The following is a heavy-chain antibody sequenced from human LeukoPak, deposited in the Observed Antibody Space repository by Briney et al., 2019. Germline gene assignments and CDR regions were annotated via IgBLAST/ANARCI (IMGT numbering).Heavy chain of an antibody. V-gene: IGHV1-2*02. Sequence: GASVKVSCKASGYSFTDKYMHWVRQAPGQGLEWMGWINPNSGGTNYAQKFQGRVTMTTDTSMSTAYMELSRLTSDDTAVYYCARDNRRVRGVIARPGWGQGTLVTVSS. CDR2: INPNSGGT. CDR1: GYSFTDKY. J-gene: IGHJ4*02. D-gene: IGHD3-10*01. CDR3: ARDNRRVRGVIARPG.